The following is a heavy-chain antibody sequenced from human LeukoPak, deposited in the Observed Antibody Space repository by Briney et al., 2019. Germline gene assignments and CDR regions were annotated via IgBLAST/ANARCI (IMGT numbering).Heavy chain of an antibody. D-gene: IGHD4-17*01. Sequence: PAETLSLTCTVSGGSISSSSYYWGWLRQPPGKGLEWIGSIYYSGTNHYNPSLKRRVTISVDTSKNQFSLKLRSVTAADTAVYYCGRDYGDYPYWYFDPWGRGTVVTVSS. CDR3: GRDYGDYPYWYFDP. CDR2: IYYSGTN. V-gene: IGHV4-39*01. CDR1: GGSISSSSYY. J-gene: IGHJ2*01.